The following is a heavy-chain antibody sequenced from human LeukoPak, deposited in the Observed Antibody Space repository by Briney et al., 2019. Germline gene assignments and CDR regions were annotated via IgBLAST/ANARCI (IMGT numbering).Heavy chain of an antibody. J-gene: IGHJ4*02. CDR3: ARHGNWNYVAPYYFAY. Sequence: SETLSLTCTVSGGSISSQFWSWIRQPPGKGLEWIGYIYYSGSTNYNPSLKSRVTISVDTSKNQFSLKLSSVPIADTAVYYCARHGNWNYVAPYYFAYWGQGTLVTVSS. CDR1: GGSISSQF. V-gene: IGHV4-59*11. D-gene: IGHD1-7*01. CDR2: IYYSGST.